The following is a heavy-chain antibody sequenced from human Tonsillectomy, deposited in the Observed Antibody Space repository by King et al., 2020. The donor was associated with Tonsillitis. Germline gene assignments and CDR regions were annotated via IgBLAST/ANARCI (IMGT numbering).Heavy chain of an antibody. J-gene: IGHJ4*02. CDR3: AKPLPEIYYSSGYSFDY. Sequence: VQLVESGGGVVQPGRSLRLSCAASGFTFSSYGMHWVRQAPGKGLEWVAVISYDGSNKYYADSVKGRFTISRDNSKNTLYLQMNSLRAEDTAVYYCAKPLPEIYYSSGYSFDYWGQGTLVTVSS. CDR2: ISYDGSNK. V-gene: IGHV3-30*18. CDR1: GFTFSSYG. D-gene: IGHD3-22*01.